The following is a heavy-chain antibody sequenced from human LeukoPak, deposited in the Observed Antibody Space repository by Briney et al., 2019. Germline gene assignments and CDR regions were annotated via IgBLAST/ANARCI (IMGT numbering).Heavy chain of an antibody. CDR3: AKDGGPTTVTHDAFDI. V-gene: IGHV3-21*01. Sequence: GGSLRLSCAASGFTFSSCGFNWVRQAPGKGLEWVSSIGPTGTDRYYADSVRGRFTISRDNSKNTLYLQMNSRRAEDTAVYYCAKDGGPTTVTHDAFDIWGQGTMVTVSS. D-gene: IGHD4-17*01. CDR2: IGPTGTDR. J-gene: IGHJ3*02. CDR1: GFTFSSCG.